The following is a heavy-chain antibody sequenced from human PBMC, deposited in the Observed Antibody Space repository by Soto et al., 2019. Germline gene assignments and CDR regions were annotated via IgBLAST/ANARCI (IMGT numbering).Heavy chain of an antibody. CDR2: ISSDSRTI. Sequence: GGSLRLSCVASGFSLSDYAVNWVRQAPGKGLEWVSFISSDSRTIYYADSVEGRFTVSRDNARNSVSLQMDSLRDEDAAVYYCARIKLVEWFCINVDRDEMDVWGQGTPVTVSS. CDR1: GFSLSDYA. V-gene: IGHV3-48*02. D-gene: IGHD3-3*01. J-gene: IGHJ6*02. CDR3: ARIKLVEWFCINVDRDEMDV.